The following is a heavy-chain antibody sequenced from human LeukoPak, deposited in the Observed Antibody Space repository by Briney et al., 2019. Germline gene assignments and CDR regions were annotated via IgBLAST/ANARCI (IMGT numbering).Heavy chain of an antibody. CDR3: ARVVTAWSMDV. V-gene: IGHV3-7*01. CDR2: IKQDGSEK. D-gene: IGHD2-21*02. CDR1: GFSFSSYW. Sequence: GGSLRLSCAASGFSFSSYWMSWFRQAPGQGLEWVANIKQDGSEKFYADSVTGRFTVSRDNAENSLFLQMNSLRAEDAALYYCARVVTAWSMDVWGKGTTVTVSS. J-gene: IGHJ6*03.